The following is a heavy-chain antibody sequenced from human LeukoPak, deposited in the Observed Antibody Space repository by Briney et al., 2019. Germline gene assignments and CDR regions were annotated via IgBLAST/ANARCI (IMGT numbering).Heavy chain of an antibody. CDR2: IRFDGTSK. CDR1: GFTFSNYG. D-gene: IGHD2-15*01. CDR3: AKSGGQ. J-gene: IGHJ4*02. V-gene: IGHV3-30*02. Sequence: GGSLRLSCAASGFTFSNYGMHWVRQAPGKGLEWVAFIRFDGTSKYYADSVKGRFTISRDNSKSTLYLQINGLRGDDTAVYYCAKSGGQWGQGTLVTVSS.